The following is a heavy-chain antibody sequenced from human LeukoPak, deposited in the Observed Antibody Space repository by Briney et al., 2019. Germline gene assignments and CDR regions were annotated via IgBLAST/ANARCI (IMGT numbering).Heavy chain of an antibody. V-gene: IGHV3-7*03. D-gene: IGHD3-9*01. CDR1: GFTFTTYW. CDR2: IKQDGSEK. J-gene: IGHJ4*02. Sequence: GGSLRLSCATSGFTFTTYWMNWVRQAPGKGLEWVANIKQDGSEKYYVDSVKGRFTISRDNAKNSLYLQMNSLRAEDTALYYCAKAREYFDWLSDFDYWGQGTLVTVSS. CDR3: AKAREYFDWLSDFDY.